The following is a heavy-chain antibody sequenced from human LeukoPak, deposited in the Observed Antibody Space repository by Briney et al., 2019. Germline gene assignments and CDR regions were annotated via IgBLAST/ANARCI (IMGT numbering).Heavy chain of an antibody. D-gene: IGHD6-13*01. CDR3: ARDSIAAEPNWFDP. V-gene: IGHV4-4*07. CDR1: GGSISSYY. Sequence: SETLSLTCTVSGGSISSYYWSWIRQPAGKGLEWIGRIYTSGSTNYNPSLKSRVTMSVDTSKNQFSLKLSSVTAADTAVYYCARDSIAAEPNWFDPWGQGTLVTASS. J-gene: IGHJ5*02. CDR2: IYTSGST.